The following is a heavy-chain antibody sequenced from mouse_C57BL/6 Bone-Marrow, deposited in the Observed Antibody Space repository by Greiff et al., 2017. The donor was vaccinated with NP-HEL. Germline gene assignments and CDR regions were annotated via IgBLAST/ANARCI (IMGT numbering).Heavy chain of an antibody. J-gene: IGHJ2*01. CDR1: GYTFTSYW. V-gene: IGHV1-59*01. CDR2: IDPSDSYT. Sequence: VQLQQPGAELVRPGTSVKLSCKASGYTFTSYWMHWVKQRPGQGLEWIGVIDPSDSYTNYNQKFKGKATLTVDTSSSTAYMQRSSLTSEDSAVYYCARGALTTVGATVDYWGQGTTLTVSS. D-gene: IGHD1-1*01. CDR3: ARGALTTVGATVDY.